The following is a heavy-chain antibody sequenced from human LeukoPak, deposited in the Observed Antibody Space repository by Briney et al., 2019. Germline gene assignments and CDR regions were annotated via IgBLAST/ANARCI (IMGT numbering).Heavy chain of an antibody. J-gene: IGHJ3*02. CDR1: GYTFTGYY. CDR2: INPNSGGT. D-gene: IGHD2-15*01. CDR3: ARGGIYCSGGSCYASRAFDI. V-gene: IGHV1-2*02. Sequence: ASVKVSCKASGYTFTGYYIHWVRQAPGQGLEWMGWINPNSGGTNYAQKFQGRVTMTRDTSISTAYMELSRLRSDDTAVYYCARGGIYCSGGSCYASRAFDIWGQGTMVTVSS.